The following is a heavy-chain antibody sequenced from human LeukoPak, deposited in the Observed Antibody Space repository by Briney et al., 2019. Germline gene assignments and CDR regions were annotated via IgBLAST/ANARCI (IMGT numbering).Heavy chain of an antibody. CDR3: ARGGYSSSWYPPPWFDP. Sequence: PGGSLRLSCAASGFTFSSFSMNWVRQAPGKGLEWVSSISSSSSYIYYADSVKGRFTSSRDNAKNSLYLQMNSLRAEDTAVYYCARGGYSSSWYPPPWFDPWGQGTLVTVSS. CDR2: ISSSSSYI. D-gene: IGHD6-13*01. V-gene: IGHV3-21*01. CDR1: GFTFSSFS. J-gene: IGHJ5*02.